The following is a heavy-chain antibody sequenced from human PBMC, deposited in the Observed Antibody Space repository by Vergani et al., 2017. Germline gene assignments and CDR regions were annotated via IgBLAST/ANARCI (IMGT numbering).Heavy chain of an antibody. CDR1: GFTFTSSA. CDR2: IVVGSGNT. Sequence: QMQLVQSGPEVKKPGTSVKVSCKASGFTFTSSAVQWVRQARGQRLEWIGWIVVGSGNTNYAQKFQERVTITRDMSTSTAYMELSSLRSEDTAVYYCAAGIAVAGIGYWCQGTLVTVSS. CDR3: AAGIAVAGIGY. V-gene: IGHV1-58*01. J-gene: IGHJ4*02. D-gene: IGHD6-19*01.